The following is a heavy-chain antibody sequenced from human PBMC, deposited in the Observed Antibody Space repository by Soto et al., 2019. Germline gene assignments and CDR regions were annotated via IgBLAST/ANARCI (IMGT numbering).Heavy chain of an antibody. CDR2: INPNSGGT. V-gene: IGHV1-2*04. CDR3: ARVRGYCSSTSCYELDY. J-gene: IGHJ4*02. Sequence: QVQLVQSGAEVKKPGASVKVSCKASGYTFTGYYMHWVRQAPGQGLEWMGWINPNSGGTNYAQKFQGWVTMTRDTSISTAYMELSRLRSDDTAVYYCARVRGYCSSTSCYELDYWGQGTLVTVSS. D-gene: IGHD2-2*01. CDR1: GYTFTGYY.